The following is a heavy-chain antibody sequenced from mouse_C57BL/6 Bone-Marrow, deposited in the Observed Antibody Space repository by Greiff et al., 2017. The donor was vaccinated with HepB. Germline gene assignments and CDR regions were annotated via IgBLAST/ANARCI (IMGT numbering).Heavy chain of an antibody. J-gene: IGHJ4*01. CDR2: IDPENGDT. Sequence: EVQLQQSGAELAKPGASVKLSCKASGYTFTSYWMHWVKQRPEQGLEWIGWIDPENGDTEYASKFQGKATITADTSSNTAYLQLSSLTSEDTAVYYCTTFYGNYEDAMDYWGQGTSVTVSS. D-gene: IGHD2-1*01. CDR3: TTFYGNYEDAMDY. CDR1: GYTFTSYW. V-gene: IGHV14-4*01.